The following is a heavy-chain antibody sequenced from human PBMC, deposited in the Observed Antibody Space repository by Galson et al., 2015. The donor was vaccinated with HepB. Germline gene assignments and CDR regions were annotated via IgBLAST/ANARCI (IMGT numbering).Heavy chain of an antibody. CDR3: ARDYWLVLGGDY. Sequence: SLRLSCAASGFTFSTYAMHWVRQAPGKGLEWVAVISSAGSDKYYADSVKDRFTISRDNSKNTLFLQMNSLRTEDTAVSYCARDYWLVLGGDYWGQGTLVTVSS. CDR1: GFTFSTYA. D-gene: IGHD6-19*01. V-gene: IGHV3-30*04. J-gene: IGHJ4*02. CDR2: ISSAGSDK.